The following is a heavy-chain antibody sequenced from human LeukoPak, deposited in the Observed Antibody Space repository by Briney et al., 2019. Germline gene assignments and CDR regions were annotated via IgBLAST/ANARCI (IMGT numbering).Heavy chain of an antibody. J-gene: IGHJ4*02. CDR2: ISYDGSNK. CDR1: GFTFSSYA. Sequence: GGSLRLSCAASGFTFSSYAMHWVRQAPGKGLEWVAVISYDGSNKYYADSVKGRFTISRDNSKNTLYLQMNSLRAEDTAVYYCARIIAAAAPGSFDYWGQGTLVTVSS. D-gene: IGHD6-13*01. CDR3: ARIIAAAAPGSFDY. V-gene: IGHV3-30-3*01.